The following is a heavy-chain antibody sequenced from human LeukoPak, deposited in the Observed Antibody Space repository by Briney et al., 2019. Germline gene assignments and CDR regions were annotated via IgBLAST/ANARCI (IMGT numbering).Heavy chain of an antibody. V-gene: IGHV4-34*01. Sequence: PSETLSLTCAVSGEPFSGYYWGWIRQPPGKGLELIGEINRHGNTDYNPSLKSRVSMSIDTSKNQFSLKLISVTAADTAVYYCASDTYWGQGTLVTVSS. CDR3: ASDTY. CDR1: GEPFSGYY. J-gene: IGHJ4*02. CDR2: INRHGNT.